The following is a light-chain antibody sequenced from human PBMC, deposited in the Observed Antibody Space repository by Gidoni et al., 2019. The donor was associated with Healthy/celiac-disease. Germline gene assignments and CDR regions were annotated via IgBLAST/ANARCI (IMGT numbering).Light chain of an antibody. V-gene: IGLV3-1*01. J-gene: IGLJ2*01. CDR1: KLGDKY. CDR3: QAWDSSIVSVV. Sequence: SYELTQPPSVSVSPGQTASITCSGDKLGDKYACWYQQKPGQSPVLVIYQDSKRPSGIPERFSSSNSGNTATLTISGTQAMDEADYYCQAWDSSIVSVVFGGGTKLTVL. CDR2: QDS.